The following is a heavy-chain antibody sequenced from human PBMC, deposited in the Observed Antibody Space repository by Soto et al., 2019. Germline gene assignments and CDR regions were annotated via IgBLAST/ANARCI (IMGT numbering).Heavy chain of an antibody. D-gene: IGHD3-3*01. J-gene: IGHJ4*02. CDR3: ARGGVSTRTFDY. CDR2: IYPSDSDT. CDR1: GYNFAGYW. V-gene: IGHV5-51*01. Sequence: HGESLKISCKGSGYNFAGYWIAWVRQMPGKGLELMGIIYPSDSDTRYRPSFQGQVTISADKSISSAYLQWSSLGASDTAMYYCARGGVSTRTFDYWGQGTPVTVSS.